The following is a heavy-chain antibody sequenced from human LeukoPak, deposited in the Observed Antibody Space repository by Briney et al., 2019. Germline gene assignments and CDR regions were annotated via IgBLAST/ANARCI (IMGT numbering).Heavy chain of an antibody. CDR1: GDSVSSKSAS. Sequence: SQTLSLTCAISGDSVSSKSASWNWIRQSPSRGLEWLGRTFSRSKWFNDYAVSVKSRITINPDASKNQFSLHLTSVTPDDTAVYYCARGTGSLDYWGQGTLVTVSS. CDR3: ARGTGSLDY. D-gene: IGHD1-26*01. CDR2: TFSRSKWFN. J-gene: IGHJ4*02. V-gene: IGHV6-1*01.